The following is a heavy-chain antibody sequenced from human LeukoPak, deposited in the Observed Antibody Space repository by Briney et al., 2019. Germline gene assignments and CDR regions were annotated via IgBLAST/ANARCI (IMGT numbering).Heavy chain of an antibody. CDR2: IGRSSAPI. J-gene: IGHJ3*02. CDR1: GFPFSRFW. D-gene: IGHD2-2*01. Sequence: PGGSLRLSCAASGFPFSRFWMNWVRQAPGKGLEWVASIGRSSAPIFYADSVKGRFTISRDNAKKSLFLQMSSLRVEDTALYYCATAVPADIWGRGTMVTVSS. V-gene: IGHV3-48*04. CDR3: ATAVPADI.